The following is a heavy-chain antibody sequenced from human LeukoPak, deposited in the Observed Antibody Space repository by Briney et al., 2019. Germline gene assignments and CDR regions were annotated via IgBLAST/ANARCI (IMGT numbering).Heavy chain of an antibody. J-gene: IGHJ4*02. D-gene: IGHD6-19*01. CDR3: ARGGIQVSGIDEFDY. CDR1: GFTFIDYD. V-gene: IGHV3-13*01. Sequence: GGSLRLSCAASGFTFIDYDMHWVRQVIGKGLEWVSAIGIRGDTHYSGSVKGRFTISRENAESSLYLQMSILRAEDTAVYYCARGGIQVSGIDEFDYWGQGTLVTVSS. CDR2: IGIRGDT.